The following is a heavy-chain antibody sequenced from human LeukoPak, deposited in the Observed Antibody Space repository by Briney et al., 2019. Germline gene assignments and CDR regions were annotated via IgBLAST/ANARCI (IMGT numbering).Heavy chain of an antibody. CDR3: ARASSGRGFGVVIPYYFDY. CDR1: GGSISSSDYY. CDR2: SFHSATS. J-gene: IGHJ4*02. D-gene: IGHD3-3*01. Sequence: PSETLSLTCTVSGGSISSSDYYWGWLPQPPGKGLEWIGTSFHSATSCYIGTAYFNPSLKSRVTISVDTTKNQFSLNMNSVNAADTAVYYCARASSGRGFGVVIPYYFDYWGQGTLATVSS. V-gene: IGHV4-39*01.